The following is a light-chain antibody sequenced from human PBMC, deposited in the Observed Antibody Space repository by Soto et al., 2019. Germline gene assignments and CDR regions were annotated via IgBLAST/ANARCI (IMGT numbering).Light chain of an antibody. V-gene: IGKV1-5*01. CDR2: AAS. Sequence: DIQMTQSPSSLSASVGDRVTISCRASQSISSYLNWYQQKPGKAPNLLIYAASSLETGVPSRFSGSGSGTEFNLSISSLQPDDAARYYCQQYNSYSKTFGQGTKVDI. CDR3: QQYNSYSKT. CDR1: QSISSY. J-gene: IGKJ1*01.